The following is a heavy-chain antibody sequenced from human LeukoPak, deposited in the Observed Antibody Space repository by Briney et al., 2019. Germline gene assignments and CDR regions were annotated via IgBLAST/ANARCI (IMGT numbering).Heavy chain of an antibody. D-gene: IGHD3-9*01. CDR3: ARDHDWAFDY. V-gene: IGHV3-48*04. Sequence: GGSLRLSCEASGFTFSSYSMTWVRQAPGKGLEWVSCIHGSSSPVDYADSVKGRFTMSRDNTKNSVYLQMNSLRAEDTAVYYCARDHDWAFDYWGQGILVTVSS. J-gene: IGHJ4*02. CDR1: GFTFSSYS. CDR2: IHGSSSPV.